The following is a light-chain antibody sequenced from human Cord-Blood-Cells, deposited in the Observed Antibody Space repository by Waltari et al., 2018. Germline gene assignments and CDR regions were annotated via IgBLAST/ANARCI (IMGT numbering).Light chain of an antibody. V-gene: IGLV2-8*01. Sequence: QSALTQPPSASGSPGQSVTISCTGTSSDVGGYNYVSWYQQHPGQAPKLMIYEVSKRPSGVPDRFSGSKAGNTASLTVSGLQAEDEADYYCSSYAGSNNLVFCGGTKLTVL. CDR1: SSDVGGYNY. J-gene: IGLJ2*01. CDR3: SSYAGSNNLV. CDR2: EVS.